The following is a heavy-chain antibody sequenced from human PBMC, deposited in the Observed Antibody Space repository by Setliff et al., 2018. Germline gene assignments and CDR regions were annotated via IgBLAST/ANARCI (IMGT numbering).Heavy chain of an antibody. D-gene: IGHD3-22*01. V-gene: IGHV3-30*02. CDR3: AKDTITMIVDY. Sequence: PGGSLRLSCAASGFTFTSYHMHWVRQAPGKGLEWVAFIRYDGTNKYYADSVKGRFIISRDNSKNTLYLQMNSLRVEDTAVYYCAKDTITMIVDYWGQGTLVTVSS. J-gene: IGHJ4*02. CDR2: IRYDGTNK. CDR1: GFTFTSYH.